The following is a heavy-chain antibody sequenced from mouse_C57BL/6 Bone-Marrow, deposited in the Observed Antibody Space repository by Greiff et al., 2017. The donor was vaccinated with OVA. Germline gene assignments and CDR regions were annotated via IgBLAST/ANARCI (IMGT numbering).Heavy chain of an antibody. CDR3: ARDRQYYFDD. D-gene: IGHD6-1*01. CDR1: GFTFSSYA. J-gene: IGHJ2*01. CDR2: ISDGGSYT. V-gene: IGHV5-4*01. Sequence: EVKLMESGGGLVKPGGSLKLSCAASGFTFSSYAMSWVRQTPEKRLEWVATISDGGSYTYYPDNVKGRFTITRDNAKNNLYLQMSHLKSEDPAMYYGARDRQYYFDDWGKGTTLTVSS.